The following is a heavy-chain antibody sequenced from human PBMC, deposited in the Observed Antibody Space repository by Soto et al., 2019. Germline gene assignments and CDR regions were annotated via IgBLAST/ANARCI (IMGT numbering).Heavy chain of an antibody. D-gene: IGHD4-17*01. J-gene: IGHJ4*02. V-gene: IGHV4-59*08. CDR1: GGSISSYY. CDR2: IYYSGST. CDR3: ASRYGDYFDY. Sequence: QVQLQESGPGLVKPSETLSLTCTVSGGSISSYYWSWIRQPPGKGLEWIGYIYYSGSTNYNPSLERRVTISVDTSKNHFALRLSSVSAADTAVYYCASRYGDYFDYWGQGTLVTVSS.